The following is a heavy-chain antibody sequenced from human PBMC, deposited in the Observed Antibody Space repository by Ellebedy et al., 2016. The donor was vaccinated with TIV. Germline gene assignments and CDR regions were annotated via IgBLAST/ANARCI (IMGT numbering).Heavy chain of an antibody. CDR2: IDPSDSYT. D-gene: IGHD3-10*01. CDR3: ARRSYYYGSGSYLRGWFDP. CDR1: GSSFTSYW. V-gene: IGHV5-10-1*01. Sequence: GESLKISXKGSGSSFTSYWISWVRQMPGKGLEWMGRIDPSDSYTNYSPSFQGHVTISADKSISTAYLQWSSLKASDTAMYYCARRSYYYGSGSYLRGWFDPWGQGTLVTVSS. J-gene: IGHJ5*02.